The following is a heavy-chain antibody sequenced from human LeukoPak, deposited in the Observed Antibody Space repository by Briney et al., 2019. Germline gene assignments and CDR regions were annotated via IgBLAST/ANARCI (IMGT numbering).Heavy chain of an antibody. J-gene: IGHJ4*02. CDR1: GFTFSSYS. V-gene: IGHV3-21*01. CDR2: ISSSSSYI. Sequence: PGGSLRLSCAASGFTFSSYSMNWVRQAPGKGLEWVSSISSSSSYIYYADSVKGRFTISRDNAKNSLYLQMNSLRAGDTAVYYCARDLGDSGSFDYWGQGTLVTVSS. CDR3: ARDLGDSGSFDY. D-gene: IGHD1-26*01.